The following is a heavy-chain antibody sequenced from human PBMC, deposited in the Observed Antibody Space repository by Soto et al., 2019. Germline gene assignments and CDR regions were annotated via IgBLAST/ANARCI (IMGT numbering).Heavy chain of an antibody. Sequence: QEQLVQSGAEVKRPGSSVKVSCKASGGTFSKYSISWVRQAPGQGLEWMGGIIPMFGTANYAQKFQGRVTITADESTSTAYMELSSLRSEDTAVYYCARQFDYDSSGYYYAYWGQGTLVTVSS. D-gene: IGHD3-22*01. CDR3: ARQFDYDSSGYYYAY. J-gene: IGHJ4*02. CDR1: GGTFSKYS. V-gene: IGHV1-69*01. CDR2: IIPMFGTA.